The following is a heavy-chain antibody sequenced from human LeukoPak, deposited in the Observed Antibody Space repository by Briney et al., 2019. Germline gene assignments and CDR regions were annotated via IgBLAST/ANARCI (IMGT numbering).Heavy chain of an antibody. CDR1: GYTFTGYY. CDR3: ASSSGGDGYNPDFDY. V-gene: IGHV1-2*02. Sequence: ALVKVSCKASGYTFTGYYMHWVRQAPGQGLEWMGWINPNSGGTNYAQKFQGRVTMTRNTSIGTAYMELSSLRSEDTAVYYCASSSGGDGYNPDFDYWGQGTLVTVSS. J-gene: IGHJ4*02. D-gene: IGHD5-24*01. CDR2: INPNSGGT.